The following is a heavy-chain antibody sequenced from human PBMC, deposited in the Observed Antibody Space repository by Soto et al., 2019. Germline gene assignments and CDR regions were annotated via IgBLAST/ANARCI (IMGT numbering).Heavy chain of an antibody. J-gene: IGHJ6*02. CDR1: GFTFSSYG. CDR2: ISYDGSNK. D-gene: IGHD2-15*01. Sequence: GGSLRLSCAASGFTFSSYGMHWVRQAPGKGLEWVAVISYDGSNKYYADSVKGRFTISRDNSKNTLYLQMNSLRAEDTAVYYCAKELGYCSGGSCYYYYYYGMDVWGQGTTVTVSS. CDR3: AKELGYCSGGSCYYYYYYGMDV. V-gene: IGHV3-30*18.